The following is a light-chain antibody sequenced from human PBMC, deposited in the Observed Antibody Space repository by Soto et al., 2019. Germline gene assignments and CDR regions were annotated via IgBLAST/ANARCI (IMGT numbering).Light chain of an antibody. CDR2: GAS. Sequence: EIVLTQSPGTLSLSPGERATLSCRASQSVSSSYLAWYQQKPGQAPRLVIYGASNRATGIPGRFSGSGSGTDFTLTISRLEPEDFVVYYCQQYGSSPWTFGQGTKVEIK. J-gene: IGKJ1*01. V-gene: IGKV3-20*01. CDR1: QSVSSSY. CDR3: QQYGSSPWT.